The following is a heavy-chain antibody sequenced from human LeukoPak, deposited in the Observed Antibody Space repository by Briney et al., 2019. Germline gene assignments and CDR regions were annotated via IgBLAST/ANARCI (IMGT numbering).Heavy chain of an antibody. CDR3: AREVRGVIIGDFDY. CDR2: ISSSSSYI. J-gene: IGHJ4*02. D-gene: IGHD3-10*01. CDR1: GFTFSSYS. Sequence: GGSLRLSCAASGFTFSSYSMNWVRQAPGKGLEWASSISSSSSYIYYADSVKGRFTISRDNAKNSLYLQMNSLRAEDTAVYYCAREVRGVIIGDFDYWGQGTLVTVSS. V-gene: IGHV3-21*01.